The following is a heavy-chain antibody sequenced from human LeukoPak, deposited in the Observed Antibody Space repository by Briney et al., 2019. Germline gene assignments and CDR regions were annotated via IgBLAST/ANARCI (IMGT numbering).Heavy chain of an antibody. Sequence: SETLSLTCTVSGGSISSYYWSWIRQPPGKGLEWIGYIYYSGSTNYNPSLKSRVTISVDTSKNQFSLKLSSVTAADTAVYYCARQHYSYDIDYWGQGTLVTVSS. CDR3: ARQHYSYDIDY. V-gene: IGHV4-59*01. D-gene: IGHD5-18*01. J-gene: IGHJ4*02. CDR2: IYYSGST. CDR1: GGSISSYY.